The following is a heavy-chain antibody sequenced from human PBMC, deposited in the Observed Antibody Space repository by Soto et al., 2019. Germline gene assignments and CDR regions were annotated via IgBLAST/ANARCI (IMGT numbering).Heavy chain of an antibody. Sequence: ASVKVSCKASGYPFSDYYLHWVRLAPGQGLEWMGWIDPKNVATNFAQKFEGRVTLTRETSIMTVYMELSGLTSHDTAVYFCTRPRTTGSTRYDWFHPWGLGTRVTFSS. J-gene: IGHJ5*02. D-gene: IGHD1-1*01. CDR2: IDPKNVAT. CDR3: TRPRTTGSTRYDWFHP. V-gene: IGHV1-2*02. CDR1: GYPFSDYY.